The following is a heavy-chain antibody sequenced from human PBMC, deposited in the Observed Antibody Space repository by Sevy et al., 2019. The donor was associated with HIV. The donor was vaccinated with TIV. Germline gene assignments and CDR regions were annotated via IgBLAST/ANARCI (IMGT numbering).Heavy chain of an antibody. J-gene: IGHJ4*02. CDR1: GFTFINYE. CDR3: AKGVGDSSGPGN. CDR2: ISFDGSNT. D-gene: IGHD6-25*01. Sequence: GGSLRLSCAASGFTFINYEMHWVHQAPGKGLEWVAVISFDGSNTYYADSVKGRFTISRDNSKNTLYLQVNSLRVEDTAVYYCAKGVGDSSGPGNWGQGTLVTVSS. V-gene: IGHV3-30*18.